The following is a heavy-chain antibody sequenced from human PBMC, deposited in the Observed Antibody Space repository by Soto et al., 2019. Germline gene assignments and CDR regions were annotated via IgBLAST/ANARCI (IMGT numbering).Heavy chain of an antibody. D-gene: IGHD4-4*01. Sequence: PGGSLRLSCAASGFTFNNYPMSWVRQAPGKGLEWVSSISATGGTTYYADSVRGRFTIFRDNSGNTLYLQLSSLRAEDTAVYSCAKDRSGYSNYVGYFDYWGQATLVTVSS. CDR2: ISATGGTT. CDR1: GFTFNNYP. J-gene: IGHJ4*02. V-gene: IGHV3-23*01. CDR3: AKDRSGYSNYVGYFDY.